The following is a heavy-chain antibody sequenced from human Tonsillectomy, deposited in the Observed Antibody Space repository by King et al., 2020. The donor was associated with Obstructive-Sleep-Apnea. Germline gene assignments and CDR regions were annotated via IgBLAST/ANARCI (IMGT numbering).Heavy chain of an antibody. D-gene: IGHD2-15*01. CDR3: ARDHENQGSCSGGSCQFDP. J-gene: IGHJ5*02. Sequence: VQLVESGGGVVQPGRSLRLSCAASGFTFSSYGMHWVRQAPGKGLEWVAVLWYDGSNKHYADSVKGRFTISRDNSKNTLYLQMNGLRAGDTAVYYCARDHENQGSCSGGSCQFDPWGQGTLVTVSS. CDR1: GFTFSSYG. V-gene: IGHV3-33*01. CDR2: LWYDGSNK.